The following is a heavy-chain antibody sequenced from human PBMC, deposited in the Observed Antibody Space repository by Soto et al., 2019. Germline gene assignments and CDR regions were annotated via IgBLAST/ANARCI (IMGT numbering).Heavy chain of an antibody. CDR1: GGTFSSYA. J-gene: IGHJ3*02. CDR3: ARDLEDYYDSSGYYRPHAFDI. CDR2: IIPIFGTA. D-gene: IGHD3-22*01. Sequence: SSVKVSCKASGGTFSSYAISWVRQAPGQGLEWMGGIIPIFGTANYAQKFQGRVTITADKSTSTAYMELSSLRSEDTAVYYCARDLEDYYDSSGYYRPHAFDIWGQGTMVTVSS. V-gene: IGHV1-69*06.